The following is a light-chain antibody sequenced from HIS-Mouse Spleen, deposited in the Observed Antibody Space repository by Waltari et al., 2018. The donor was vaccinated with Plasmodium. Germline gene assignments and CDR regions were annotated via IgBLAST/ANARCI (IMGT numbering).Light chain of an antibody. CDR3: QQYNNWSFT. J-gene: IGKJ3*01. Sequence: EIVMTQSPATLSVSPGERATLSCRASLSVSSNLAWYQQKPGQAPRILIYGASTRATGSPARFGGSGSGREFTLTISSLQSEDFAGYYCQQYNNWSFTFGPGTKVDIK. CDR2: GAS. V-gene: IGKV3-15*01. CDR1: LSVSSN.